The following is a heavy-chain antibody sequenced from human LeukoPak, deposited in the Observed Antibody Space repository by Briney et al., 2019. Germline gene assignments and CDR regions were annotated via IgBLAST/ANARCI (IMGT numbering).Heavy chain of an antibody. CDR1: GGSLSSYY. D-gene: IGHD2-2*01. Sequence: SETLSLTCTVSGGSLSSYYWSWIRQPPGKGLEWIGYIYYSGSTNYNPSLKSLVTISVDTSKNQFSLKLSSVTAADTAVYYCARGIESSTSWIDPWGQGTLVTVSS. J-gene: IGHJ5*02. V-gene: IGHV4-59*01. CDR3: ARGIESSTSWIDP. CDR2: IYYSGST.